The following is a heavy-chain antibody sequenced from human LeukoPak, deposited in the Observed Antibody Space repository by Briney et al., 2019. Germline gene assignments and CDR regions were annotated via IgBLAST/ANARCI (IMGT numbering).Heavy chain of an antibody. CDR2: ISYDGSNK. Sequence: SGRSLRLACAASGFTFSSYGMHWVCQAPGKGLEWVAVISYDGSNKCYADSVKGRFTISRDNSKNTLYLQMNSLRAEDTAVYYCAKPYSSSWYVNYFDYWGQGTLVTVSS. D-gene: IGHD6-13*01. CDR1: GFTFSSYG. CDR3: AKPYSSSWYVNYFDY. J-gene: IGHJ4*02. V-gene: IGHV3-30*18.